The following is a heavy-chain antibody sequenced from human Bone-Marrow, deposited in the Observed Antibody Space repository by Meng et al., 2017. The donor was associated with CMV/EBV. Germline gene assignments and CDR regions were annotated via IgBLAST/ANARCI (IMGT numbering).Heavy chain of an antibody. CDR1: GGSISSSSYY. CDR3: ARHHFSSHHLDF. D-gene: IGHD6-13*01. V-gene: IGHV4-39*01. J-gene: IGHJ4*02. Sequence: SETLSLTCTVSGGSISSSSYYWGWIRQPPGKGLEWIGSIYFSGNTYYNPSLKSRVTISVDTSRNQFSLKLTSVTAADTAVYYCARHHFSSHHLDFWGQGALVTVSS. CDR2: IYFSGNT.